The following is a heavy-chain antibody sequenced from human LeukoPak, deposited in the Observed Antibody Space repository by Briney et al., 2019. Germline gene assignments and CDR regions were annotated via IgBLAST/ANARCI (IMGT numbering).Heavy chain of an antibody. CDR2: ISGSGGST. CDR3: ARGGYSYALYWYFDL. CDR1: GFTFSGYA. J-gene: IGHJ2*01. D-gene: IGHD5-18*01. V-gene: IGHV3-23*01. Sequence: PGGSLRLSCAASGFTFSGYAMSWVRQAPGKGLEWVSAISGSGGSTYYADSVRGRFTISRDNSKNTLYLQMNSLRAEDTAVYYCARGGYSYALYWYFDLWGRGTLVTVSS.